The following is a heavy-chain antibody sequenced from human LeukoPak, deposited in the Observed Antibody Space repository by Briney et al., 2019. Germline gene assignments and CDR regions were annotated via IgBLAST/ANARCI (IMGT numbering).Heavy chain of an antibody. D-gene: IGHD2-2*03. V-gene: IGHV3-15*01. J-gene: IGHJ3*01. Sequence: GGSLRLSCAASGFTVNNAWMSWVRQAPGEGLEWVGRINSKADDGTTDYAAPVNGRFIISRDDSKNTLYLQMNSLKTEDTAVYYCTKTRTLGWAAFDVWGQGTMVTVSS. CDR3: TKTRTLGWAAFDV. CDR2: INSKADDGTT. CDR1: GFTVNNAW.